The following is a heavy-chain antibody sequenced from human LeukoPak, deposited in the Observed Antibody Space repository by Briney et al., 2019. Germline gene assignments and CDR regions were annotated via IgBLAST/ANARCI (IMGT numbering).Heavy chain of an antibody. CDR2: ISSSSDLM. D-gene: IGHD3-10*01. Sequence: GGSLRLSCEASGSSLSISGMNWVRQAPGKGLEWVSYISSSSDLMSYVDSVKGRFTVSRDNAKNSLFLQMNSLRDEDTAVYYCARVLRGLYNLGDWGQGTLVTVSS. CDR3: ARVLRGLYNLGD. J-gene: IGHJ4*02. V-gene: IGHV3-48*02. CDR1: GSSLSISG.